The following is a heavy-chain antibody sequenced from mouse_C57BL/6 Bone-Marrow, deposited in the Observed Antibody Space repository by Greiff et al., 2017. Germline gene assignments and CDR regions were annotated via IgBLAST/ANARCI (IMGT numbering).Heavy chain of an antibody. Sequence: QVQLQPSGAELVRPGTSVKMSCKASGYTFTNYWIGWAKQRPGHGLEWIGDIYPGGGYTNYNEKFKGKATLTADKSSSTAYMQFSSLTSEDSAIYYCARSSIYYPFDYWGQGTTLTVSS. D-gene: IGHD1-1*01. CDR1: GYTFTNYW. CDR3: ARSSIYYPFDY. CDR2: IYPGGGYT. J-gene: IGHJ2*01. V-gene: IGHV1-63*01.